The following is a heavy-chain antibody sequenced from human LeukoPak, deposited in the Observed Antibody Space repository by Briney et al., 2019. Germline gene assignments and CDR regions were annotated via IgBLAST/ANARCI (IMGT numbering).Heavy chain of an antibody. J-gene: IGHJ4*02. V-gene: IGHV4-4*02. D-gene: IGHD3-22*01. Sequence: PSGTLSLTCAVSGGSISSSNWWSWVRQPPGKGLEWIGEIYHSGSTNYNPSLKSRVTISVDKSKNQFSLKLSSVTAADTAVYYCAASYYGSSGYYFDYWGQGTLVTVSS. CDR3: AASYYGSSGYYFDY. CDR1: GGSISSSNW. CDR2: IYHSGST.